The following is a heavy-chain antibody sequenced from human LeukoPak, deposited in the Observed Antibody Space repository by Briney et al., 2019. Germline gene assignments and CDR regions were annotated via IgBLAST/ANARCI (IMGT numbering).Heavy chain of an antibody. Sequence: GASVKVSCKASGYTFTSYAMNWVRQAPGQGLEWMGGIIPIFGTANYAQKFQGRVTITADESTSTAYMELSSLRSEDTAVYYCARDGSSAPGDYDYWGQGTLVTVSS. D-gene: IGHD4-17*01. CDR2: IIPIFGTA. CDR3: ARDGSSAPGDYDY. V-gene: IGHV1-69*13. J-gene: IGHJ4*02. CDR1: GYTFTSYA.